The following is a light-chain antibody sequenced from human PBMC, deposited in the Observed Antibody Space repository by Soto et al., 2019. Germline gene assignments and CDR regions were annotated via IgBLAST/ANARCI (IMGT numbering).Light chain of an antibody. V-gene: IGKV3-20*01. CDR1: QSVSSSY. CDR2: GAS. Sequence: EIVLTQSPGTLSLSPGERATLSCRASQSVSSSYLAWYQQKPGQAPRLLIYGASSSATGIPDRFSGSGSGTDFTLTSSRLEPEDFAVYYCQQYGSSPPFTFGQRTKLEIK. CDR3: QQYGSSPPFT. J-gene: IGKJ2*01.